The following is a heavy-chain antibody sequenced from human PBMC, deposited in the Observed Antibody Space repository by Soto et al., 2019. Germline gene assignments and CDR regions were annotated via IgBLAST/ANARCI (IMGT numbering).Heavy chain of an antibody. CDR1: GFTFSSYS. D-gene: IGHD3-22*01. Sequence: GGSLRLSCAASGFTFSSYSMNWVRQAPGKGLEWVSSISSSSSYIYYADSLKGRFTISRENAKNSLYLQMNSLGAEDTAVYYCARDHYYDSSGYYYYSYGMDFWGQGTTVTVSS. J-gene: IGHJ6*02. CDR2: ISSSSSYI. CDR3: ARDHYYDSSGYYYYSYGMDF. V-gene: IGHV3-21*01.